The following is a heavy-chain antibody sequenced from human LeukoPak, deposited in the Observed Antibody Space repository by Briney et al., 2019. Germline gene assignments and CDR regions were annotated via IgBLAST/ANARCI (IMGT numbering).Heavy chain of an antibody. V-gene: IGHV4-34*01. CDR2: INHSGST. Sequence: PSETLSLTCAVYGGSFSGYYWSWIRQPPGKGLEWIGEINHSGSTNYNPSLKSRVTISVDTPKNQFSLKLSSVTAADTAVYYCARTTEAHSWRTRYYDYYMDVWGKGTTVAVSS. D-gene: IGHD6-13*01. J-gene: IGHJ6*03. CDR3: ARTTEAHSWRTRYYDYYMDV. CDR1: GGSFSGYY.